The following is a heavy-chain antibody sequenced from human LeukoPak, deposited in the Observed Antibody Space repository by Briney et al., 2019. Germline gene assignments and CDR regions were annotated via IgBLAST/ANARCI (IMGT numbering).Heavy chain of an antibody. V-gene: IGHV1-18*01. CDR1: GYTFTSYG. Sequence: ASVKVSCKASGYTFTSYGISWVRQASGQGLEWVGWISAYNGNTNYAQKLQGRVTMTTDTSTSTAYMELRSLRSDDTAVYYCARKGDSSSSERDYYYGMDVWGQGTTVTVSS. D-gene: IGHD6-13*01. J-gene: IGHJ6*02. CDR2: ISAYNGNT. CDR3: ARKGDSSSSERDYYYGMDV.